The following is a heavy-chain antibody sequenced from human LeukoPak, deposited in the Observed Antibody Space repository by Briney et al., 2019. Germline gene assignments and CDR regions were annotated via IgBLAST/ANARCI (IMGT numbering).Heavy chain of an antibody. CDR3: ARMDYSDQSFQH. CDR1: GFTFSSYA. CDR2: ISKNGDST. Sequence: PGGSLRLSCAASGFTFSSYAMHWIRQAPGKGLEYVSAISKNGDSTFHAISVKGRFTISRDNSKNTLYLQMGSLRPEDMAVNYCARMDYSDQSFQHWGQGSLVTVSS. V-gene: IGHV3-64*01. J-gene: IGHJ1*01. D-gene: IGHD4-17*01.